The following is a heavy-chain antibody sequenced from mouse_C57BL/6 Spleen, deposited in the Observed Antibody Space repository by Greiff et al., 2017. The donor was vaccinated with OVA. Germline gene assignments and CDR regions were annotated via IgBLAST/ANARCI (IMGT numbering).Heavy chain of an antibody. CDR2: IDPDTGGT. J-gene: IGHJ1*03. V-gene: IGHV1-15*01. Sequence: ESGAELVRPGASVTLSCKASGYTFTDYEMHWVKQTPVHGLEWIGAIDPDTGGTAYNQKFKGKAILTADKSSSTAYMELRSLTSEDSAVYYGTRRVYYGSSYGYFDVWGTGTTVTVSS. CDR1: GYTFTDYE. CDR3: TRRVYYGSSYGYFDV. D-gene: IGHD1-1*01.